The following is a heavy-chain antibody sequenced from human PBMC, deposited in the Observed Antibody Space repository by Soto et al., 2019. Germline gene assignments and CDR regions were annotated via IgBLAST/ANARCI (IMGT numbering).Heavy chain of an antibody. Sequence: QVQLVESGGGVVQPGRSLRLSCAASGFPFSSYAMHWVRQAPGKGLEWVAVISYDGSNKYYADSVKGRFTISTDNSKNTLYLQMNSLRAEDTAVYYWARGWGRWELMYNCFEPWGQGTLVTVSS. V-gene: IGHV3-30-3*01. CDR3: ARGWGRWELMYNCFEP. D-gene: IGHD1-26*01. CDR2: ISYDGSNK. J-gene: IGHJ5*02. CDR1: GFPFSSYA.